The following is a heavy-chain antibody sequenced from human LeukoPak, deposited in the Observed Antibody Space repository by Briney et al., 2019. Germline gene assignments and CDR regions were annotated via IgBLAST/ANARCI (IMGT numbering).Heavy chain of an antibody. CDR1: GFTFSNYW. V-gene: IGHV3-7*01. CDR3: ARDASLYCAGDTCYWAFGH. D-gene: IGHD2-21*02. Sequence: PGGSLRLSCAASGFTFSNYWMSWVRQAPGKGPEWVANIKQDESKTYYVDSVKGRFTISRDNAKNSLFLQMNSLRAEDTAVYYCARDASLYCAGDTCYWAFGHWGQGTLVTISS. J-gene: IGHJ4*02. CDR2: IKQDESKT.